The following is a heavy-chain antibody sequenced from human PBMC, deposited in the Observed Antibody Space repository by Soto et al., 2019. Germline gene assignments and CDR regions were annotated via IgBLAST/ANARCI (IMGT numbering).Heavy chain of an antibody. Sequence: QVQLVQSGAEVKKPGASVKVSCKASGYTFTSYYMHWVRQAPGQGLEWMGIINPSGGSTSYAQKVHGRVTTTRDTSKSTVYMELSSLRSENTAVYYCASSVFGETPLDSWGQGTLVTVSS. V-gene: IGHV1-46*03. CDR1: GYTFTSYY. CDR2: INPSGGST. CDR3: ASSVFGETPLDS. D-gene: IGHD3-10*01. J-gene: IGHJ4*02.